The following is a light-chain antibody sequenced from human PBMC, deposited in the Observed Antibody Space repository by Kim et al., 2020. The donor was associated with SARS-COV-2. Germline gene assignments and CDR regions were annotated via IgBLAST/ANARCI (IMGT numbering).Light chain of an antibody. Sequence: SPAERATLSCRASQSVSSSYLAWYQQKPGQAPRLLIYGASSRATGIPDRFSGSGSGTDFTLTISRLEPEDFAVYYCQQYGSSPWTFGQGTTVDIK. CDR1: QSVSSSY. CDR3: QQYGSSPWT. V-gene: IGKV3-20*01. CDR2: GAS. J-gene: IGKJ1*01.